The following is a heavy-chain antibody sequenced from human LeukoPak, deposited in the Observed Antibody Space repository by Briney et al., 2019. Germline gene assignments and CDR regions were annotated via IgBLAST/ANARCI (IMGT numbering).Heavy chain of an antibody. Sequence: ASVKVSCKASGYTFTSYYMHWVRQAPGQGLEWMGWINPNNGDTSFAQKFQDRVTMTRDTSISTAYLELSRLRSDDTAVYYCTRGGSTPTTGWYDWGQGTLVTVSS. CDR1: GYTFTSYY. V-gene: IGHV1-2*02. J-gene: IGHJ4*02. CDR3: TRGGSTPTTGWYD. CDR2: INPNNGDT. D-gene: IGHD6-19*01.